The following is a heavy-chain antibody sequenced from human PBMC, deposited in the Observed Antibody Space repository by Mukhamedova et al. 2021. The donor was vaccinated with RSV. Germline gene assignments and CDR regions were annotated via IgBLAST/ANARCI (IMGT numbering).Heavy chain of an antibody. J-gene: IGHJ4*02. CDR3: ARRRVDTAMVTAYYFDY. CDR2: ST. D-gene: IGHD5-18*01. Sequence: STYYNPSLKSRVTISVDTSKNQFSLKLSSVTAADTAVYYCARRRVDTAMVTAYYFDYWGQGTLVTVSS. V-gene: IGHV4-39*01.